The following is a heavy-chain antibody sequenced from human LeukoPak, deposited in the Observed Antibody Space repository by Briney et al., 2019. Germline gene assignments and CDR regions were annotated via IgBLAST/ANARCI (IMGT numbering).Heavy chain of an antibody. CDR2: INHSGST. V-gene: IGHV4-34*01. D-gene: IGHD1-1*01. CDR3: ARTGTTFGAFDI. Sequence: SETLSLTCAVYGGSFSGYYWSWIRQPPGKGLEWIGEINHSGSTYYNPSLKSRVTISVDRSKNQFSLKLSSVTAADTAVYYCARTGTTFGAFDIWGQGTMVTVSS. CDR1: GGSFSGYY. J-gene: IGHJ3*02.